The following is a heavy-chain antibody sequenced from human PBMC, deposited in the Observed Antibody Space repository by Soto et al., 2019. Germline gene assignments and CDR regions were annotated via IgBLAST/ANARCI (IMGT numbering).Heavy chain of an antibody. J-gene: IGHJ4*02. Sequence: GGSLRLSCVASGFTFSSYAMSWVRQAPGKGLEWVSAISGSGGSTYYADSVKGRFTISRDNSKNTLYLQMNSLRAEDTAVYYCAKGIGYCSSTSCYGRGYWGQGTLVTVSS. D-gene: IGHD2-2*01. CDR2: ISGSGGST. CDR1: GFTFSSYA. V-gene: IGHV3-23*01. CDR3: AKGIGYCSSTSCYGRGY.